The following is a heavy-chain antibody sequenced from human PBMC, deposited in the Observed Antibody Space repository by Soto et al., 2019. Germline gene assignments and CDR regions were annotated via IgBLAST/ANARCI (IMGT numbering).Heavy chain of an antibody. D-gene: IGHD3-22*01. Sequence: ASVKVSCKASGYTFTSYAMHWVRQAPGQRLEWMGWINAGNGNTKYSQKFQGRVTITRDTSASTAYMELSSLRSEDTAVYYCASCYYDSSGYPYYFYYGMDVWGQGTTVTVSS. V-gene: IGHV1-3*01. J-gene: IGHJ6*02. CDR1: GYTFTSYA. CDR3: ASCYYDSSGYPYYFYYGMDV. CDR2: INAGNGNT.